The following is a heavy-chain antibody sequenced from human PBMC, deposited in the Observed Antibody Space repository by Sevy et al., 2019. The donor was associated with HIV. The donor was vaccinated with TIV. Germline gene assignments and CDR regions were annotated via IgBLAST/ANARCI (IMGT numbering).Heavy chain of an antibody. CDR3: ARESGSDWYLDY. V-gene: IGHV3-48*03. D-gene: IGHD2-21*02. CDR1: GFTFSSYD. CDR2: ISSSGSSI. Sequence: GGSLRLSCTASGFTFSSYDMNWVRQAPGKGLEWVSKISSSGSSIYYADSVKGRFTISRDNAKNSLNLQMNSLRAEDTAVYYCARESGSDWYLDYWGQGTLVTVSS. J-gene: IGHJ4*02.